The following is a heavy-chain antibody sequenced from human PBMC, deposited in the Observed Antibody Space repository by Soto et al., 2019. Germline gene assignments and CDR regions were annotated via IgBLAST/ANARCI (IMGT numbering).Heavy chain of an antibody. D-gene: IGHD5-18*01. V-gene: IGHV4-34*01. CDR3: ARGGYSYYFDY. Sequence: PSETLSLTCAVYGGSFSGYYWSWIRQPPGKGLEWIGEINHSGSTNYNPSLKSRVTISVDTSKNQFSLKLSSVTAADTAVYYCARGGYSYYFDYWGQGTLVT. J-gene: IGHJ4*02. CDR2: INHSGST. CDR1: GGSFSGYY.